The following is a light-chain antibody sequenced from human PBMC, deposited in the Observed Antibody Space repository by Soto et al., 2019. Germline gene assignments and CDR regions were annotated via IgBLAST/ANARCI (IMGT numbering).Light chain of an antibody. CDR1: QSVTSSY. J-gene: IGKJ1*01. Sequence: EIVLTQSPGTLSLSPGERATLSCRASQSVTSSYLAWYQQKLGQAPRLLIYGASSRATGIPDRFSGSGFGTDFTLTISRLEPEDFAVYYCQQYGRSGTFGQGTKVEIK. V-gene: IGKV3-20*01. CDR2: GAS. CDR3: QQYGRSGT.